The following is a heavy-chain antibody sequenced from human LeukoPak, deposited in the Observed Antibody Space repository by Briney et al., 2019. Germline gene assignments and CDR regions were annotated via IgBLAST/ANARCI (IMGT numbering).Heavy chain of an antibody. CDR3: IGHRGGRNYGFDY. CDR1: GFTFSTYA. D-gene: IGHD1-7*01. Sequence: VPLGGSLRLSCSASGFTFSTYAMHWVRQAPGKGLEYVSGISSNGGSTYYADSVKGRFNISRDNSKNSLYLQMSSLRAEDTAVYYCIGHRGGRNYGFDYWGQGTLPTVSS. CDR2: ISSNGGST. V-gene: IGHV3-64D*06. J-gene: IGHJ4*02.